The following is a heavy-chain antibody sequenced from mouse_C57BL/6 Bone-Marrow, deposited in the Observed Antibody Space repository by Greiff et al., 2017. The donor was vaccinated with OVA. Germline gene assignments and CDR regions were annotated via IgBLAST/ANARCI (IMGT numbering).Heavy chain of an antibody. Sequence: VQLQQSGPELAKPGASVKIPCKASGYTFTDYNMDWVKQSHGQSLEWIGDINSNNGGTIYNQKFKGKATLTVDKSSSTAYMELRSLTSEDTAVYYWARGGYYDYDGGAWFAYWGQGTLVTVSA. CDR1: GYTFTDYN. CDR3: ARGGYYDYDGGAWFAY. J-gene: IGHJ3*01. CDR2: INSNNGGT. D-gene: IGHD2-4*01. V-gene: IGHV1-18*01.